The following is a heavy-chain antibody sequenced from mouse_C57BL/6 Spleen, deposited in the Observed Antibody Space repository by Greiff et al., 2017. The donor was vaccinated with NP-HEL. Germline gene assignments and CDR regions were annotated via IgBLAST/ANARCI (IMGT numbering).Heavy chain of an antibody. D-gene: IGHD2-5*01. CDR1: GFNIKDYY. CDR3: ARSGGYSNPYFDV. Sequence: VQLQQSGAELVKPGASVKLSCTASGFNIKDYYMHWVKQRTEQGLEWIGRIDPEDGETKYASKFQGKATITADTSSNTAYLQLSSLTSEDTAVYYCARSGGYSNPYFDVWGTGTTVTVSS. CDR2: IDPEDGET. V-gene: IGHV14-2*01. J-gene: IGHJ1*03.